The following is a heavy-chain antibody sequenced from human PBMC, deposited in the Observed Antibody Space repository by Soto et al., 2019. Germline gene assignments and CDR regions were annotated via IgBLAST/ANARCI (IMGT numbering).Heavy chain of an antibody. CDR3: ARYLGTGTTDYYYGMDV. D-gene: IGHD1-1*01. V-gene: IGHV6-1*01. Sequence: SPTLSLTCAISGDSVSGYSAAWNWVRQSPSRGLEWLGRTYYRSKWYNDFAGSVRSRMTINPDTSKNQFSLKLSSVTAADTAVYYCARYLGTGTTDYYYGMDVWGQGTTVTVSS. J-gene: IGHJ6*02. CDR2: TYYRSKWYN. CDR1: GDSVSGYSAA.